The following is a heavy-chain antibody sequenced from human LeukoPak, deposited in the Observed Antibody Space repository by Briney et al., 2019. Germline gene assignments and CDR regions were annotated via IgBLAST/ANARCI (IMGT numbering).Heavy chain of an antibody. V-gene: IGHV4-4*02. J-gene: IGHJ6*03. Sequence: PSETLSLTCAVSGGSISSSNWWSWVRQPPGKGLEWIGEIYHSGSTNYNPSLKSRVTISVDKSKSQFSLKLSSVTAADTAVYYCARGYCSGGSCYSYYYYNYMDVWGKGTTVTVSS. CDR2: IYHSGST. CDR1: GGSISSSNW. CDR3: ARGYCSGGSCYSYYYYNYMDV. D-gene: IGHD2-15*01.